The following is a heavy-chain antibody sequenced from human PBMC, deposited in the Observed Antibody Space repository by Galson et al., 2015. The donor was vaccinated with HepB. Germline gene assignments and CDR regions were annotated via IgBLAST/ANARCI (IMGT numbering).Heavy chain of an antibody. CDR3: TTGLLVFGYYAYYDAFDI. D-gene: IGHD3-22*01. V-gene: IGHV3-64*04. CDR1: GFTFSSYG. CDR2: ISSNGGST. J-gene: IGHJ3*02. Sequence: SLRLSCAASGFTFSSYGMHWVRQAPGKGLEYVSAISSNGGSTHYADSVKGRFASSRDNSKNTLYLQMNSLKTEDTAVYYCTTGLLVFGYYAYYDAFDIWGQGQWSPSLQ.